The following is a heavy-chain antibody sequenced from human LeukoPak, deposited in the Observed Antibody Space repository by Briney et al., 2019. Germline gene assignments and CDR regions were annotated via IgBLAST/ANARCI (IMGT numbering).Heavy chain of an antibody. D-gene: IGHD3-22*01. CDR2: ISSSSSYI. J-gene: IGHJ4*02. CDR1: GFTFSSYS. CDR3: ARSPYYYDSSGYYSPTTGVDY. Sequence: GGSLRLSCAASGFTFSSYSMNWVRQAPGKGLEWVSSISSSSSYIYYADSVKGRFTISRDNAKNSLYLQMNSLRAEDTAVYYCARSPYYYDSSGYYSPTTGVDYWGQGTLVTVSS. V-gene: IGHV3-21*01.